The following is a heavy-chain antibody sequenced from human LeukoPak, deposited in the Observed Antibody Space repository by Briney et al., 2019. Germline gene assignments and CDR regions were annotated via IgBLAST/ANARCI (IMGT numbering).Heavy chain of an antibody. CDR1: GYTFTSYY. D-gene: IGHD6-6*01. J-gene: IGHJ1*01. V-gene: IGHV1-46*01. CDR3: ARGSYSSSCPRS. Sequence: GASVKVSCKASGYTFTSYYVHWVRQAPGQGLEWMGIINPSGGSTSQAQKLQGRVTMTMDTSTRTVYMELSSLRSEDTAVYDCARGSYSSSCPRSWREGTLVRVPS. CDR2: INPSGGST.